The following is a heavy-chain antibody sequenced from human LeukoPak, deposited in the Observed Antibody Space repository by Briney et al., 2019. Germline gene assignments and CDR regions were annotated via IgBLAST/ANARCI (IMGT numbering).Heavy chain of an antibody. CDR1: GYRFTSYW. D-gene: IGHD2-8*02. V-gene: IGHV5-51*01. CDR3: AGHRAIGGACCELDD. CDR2: IYPGDSDT. Sequence: GEALKISWKGSGYRFTSYWIGWVRQMPGKGLEWMGIIYPGDSDTRYSPSFQGQVTISADKSISTAYLQWSSLKALDTAMYYCAGHRAIGGACCELDDWGQGTLVTVSS. J-gene: IGHJ4*02.